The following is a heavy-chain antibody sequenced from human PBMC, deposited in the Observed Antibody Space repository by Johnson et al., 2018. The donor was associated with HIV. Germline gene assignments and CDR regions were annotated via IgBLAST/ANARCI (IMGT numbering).Heavy chain of an antibody. CDR1: GITVNTNY. CDR3: ARDLKGWGLPEDAFDI. Sequence: VQLVESGGGLVQSGESLRLSCAASGITVNTNYMSWVRRAPGKGLEWVSGLSWNSGSIGYADSVKGRFTISRDNSKSALFLQMNSLRTEETAVYYCARDLKGWGLPEDAFDIWGQVTMVTVSS. CDR2: SWNSGSI. J-gene: IGHJ3*02. V-gene: IGHV3-66*01. D-gene: IGHD2-21*01.